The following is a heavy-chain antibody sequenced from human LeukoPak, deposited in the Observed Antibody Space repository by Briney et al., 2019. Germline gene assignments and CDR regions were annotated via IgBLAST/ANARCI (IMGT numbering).Heavy chain of an antibody. Sequence: ASVKVSCKASGYTFTSYDINWVRQATGQGLEWMGWMNPNSGNTGYAQKFQGRVTITRNTSISTAYMELSSLRSEDTAVYYCASVGYCSSTSCSYFDYWGQGTLVTVSS. CDR1: GYTFTSYD. J-gene: IGHJ4*02. D-gene: IGHD2-2*01. V-gene: IGHV1-8*03. CDR3: ASVGYCSSTSCSYFDY. CDR2: MNPNSGNT.